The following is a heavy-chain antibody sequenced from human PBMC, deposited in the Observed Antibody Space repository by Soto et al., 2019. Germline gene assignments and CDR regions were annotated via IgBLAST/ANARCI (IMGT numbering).Heavy chain of an antibody. D-gene: IGHD1-26*01. CDR3: AKRPRALLTFDY. V-gene: IGHV3-23*01. Sequence: PGGSLRLSCAASAFTFSNYVMSWVRQAPGKGLEWVSSISDSGGTSYYADSVKGRFTISRDNSKNTLYLQMNSLRAEDTAIYYCAKRPRALLTFDYWGQGTLVTVSS. CDR2: ISDSGGTS. J-gene: IGHJ4*02. CDR1: AFTFSNYV.